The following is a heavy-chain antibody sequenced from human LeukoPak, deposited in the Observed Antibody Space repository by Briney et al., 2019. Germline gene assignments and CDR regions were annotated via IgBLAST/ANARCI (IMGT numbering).Heavy chain of an antibody. J-gene: IGHJ4*02. CDR3: ARAPKYFSGSYPRLDY. CDR2: ISYDGSDK. Sequence: GRSLRLSCAASGFTFISYAMYWVHQAPGKGLEWVAIISYDGSDKYYADSVKGRFSVSRDNSKNTLYLQMNSLRPEDTAVYYCARAPKYFSGSYPRLDYWGQGTLVTVSS. D-gene: IGHD1-26*01. V-gene: IGHV3-30-3*01. CDR1: GFTFISYA.